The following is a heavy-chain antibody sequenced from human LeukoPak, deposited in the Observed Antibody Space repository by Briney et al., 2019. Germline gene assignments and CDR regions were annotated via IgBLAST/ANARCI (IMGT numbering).Heavy chain of an antibody. J-gene: IGHJ4*02. CDR3: AKADDSSGYYISLFDY. CDR1: GFTVSSNY. D-gene: IGHD3-22*01. Sequence: PGGSLRLSCAASGFTVSSNYMSWVRQAPGKGLEWVSVIYSGGDTYYADSVKGRFTISRDNSKNTVYLQMNSLRAEDTAVYYCAKADDSSGYYISLFDYWGQGTLVTVSS. CDR2: IYSGGDT. V-gene: IGHV3-53*01.